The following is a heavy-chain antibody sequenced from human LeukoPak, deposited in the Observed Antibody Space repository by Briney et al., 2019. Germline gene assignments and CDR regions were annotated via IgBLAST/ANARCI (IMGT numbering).Heavy chain of an antibody. D-gene: IGHD4-23*01. V-gene: IGHV1-69*05. J-gene: IGHJ2*01. CDR1: GGTFSSYA. CDR2: IIPIFGTA. CDR3: ARDRAWVVRAHWYFDL. Sequence: GASVKVSCKASGGTFSSYAISWVRQAPGQGLEWMGGIIPIFGTANYAQKFQGRVTITTDESTSTAYMELSSLRSEDTAVYYCARDRAWVVRAHWYFDLWGRGTLVTVSS.